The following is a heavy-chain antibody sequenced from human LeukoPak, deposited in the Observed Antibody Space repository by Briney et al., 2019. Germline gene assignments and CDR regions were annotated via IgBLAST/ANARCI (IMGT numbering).Heavy chain of an antibody. CDR1: GFTFSSYA. D-gene: IGHD5-12*01. V-gene: IGHV3-23*01. CDR2: ISGSGGST. Sequence: GGSLRLSRAASGFTFSSYAMSWVRQAPGKGLEWVSAISGSGGSTYYADSVKGGFTISRDNSKNTLYLQMNSLRAEDTAVYYCAKDYIVATIGGPYYFDYWGQGTLVTVSS. J-gene: IGHJ4*02. CDR3: AKDYIVATIGGPYYFDY.